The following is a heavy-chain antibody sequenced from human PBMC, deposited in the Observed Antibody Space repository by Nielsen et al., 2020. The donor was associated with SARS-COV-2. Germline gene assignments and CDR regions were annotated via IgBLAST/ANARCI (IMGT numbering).Heavy chain of an antibody. CDR2: IWYDGSHKYYDGTKK. CDR3: ARDGRPPRYNYDSTSYSAWEDFSYGMDV. D-gene: IGHD3-22*01. Sequence: GGSLRLSCAASGFTFGDYGMHWVRQAPGKGLEWVAVIWYDGSHKYYDGTKKYYADSVKGRFTISRDNSKSTLDLHMNSLRAEDTAVYYCARDGRPPRYNYDSTSYSAWEDFSYGMDVWGQGTTVTVSS. V-gene: IGHV3-33*08. CDR1: GFTFGDYG. J-gene: IGHJ6*02.